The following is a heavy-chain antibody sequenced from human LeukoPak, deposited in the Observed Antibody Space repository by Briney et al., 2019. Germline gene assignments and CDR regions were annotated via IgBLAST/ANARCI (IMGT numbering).Heavy chain of an antibody. V-gene: IGHV3-23*01. Sequence: PGGSLRLSCAASGFTFSSYAMSWVRQAPGKGLEWVSGISGSGGSTYYAGSVKGRFTISRDNSRNTLYLQMNSPRAEDTAVYYCAILPGYSSGWYEVNYWGQRTMVTVSS. CDR1: GFTFSSYA. D-gene: IGHD6-13*01. CDR3: AILPGYSSGWYEVNY. CDR2: ISGSGGST. J-gene: IGHJ4*02.